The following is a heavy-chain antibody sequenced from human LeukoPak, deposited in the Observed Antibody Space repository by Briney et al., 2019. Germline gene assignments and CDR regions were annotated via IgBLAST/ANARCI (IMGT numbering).Heavy chain of an antibody. V-gene: IGHV4-59*08. CDR2: IHDSGST. CDR3: ARYLNGGTYPLDQ. D-gene: IGHD1-26*01. Sequence: NPSETLSLTCTVSGGSIRSYYWSWIRQPPGKGLEWMAHIHDSGSTYYNPSLKSRLTMSVDTSKNQFSLRLSSVTAAVTAVYYCARYLNGGTYPLDQWGQGTLVTVSS. J-gene: IGHJ4*02. CDR1: GGSIRSYY.